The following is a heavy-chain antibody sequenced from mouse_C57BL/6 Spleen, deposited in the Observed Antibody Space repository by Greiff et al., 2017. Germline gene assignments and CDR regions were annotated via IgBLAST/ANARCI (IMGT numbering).Heavy chain of an antibody. Sequence: EVKLQESGPELVKPGASVKMSCKASGYTFTDYNMHWVKQSHGKSLEWIGYINPNNGGTSYNQKFKGKATLTVNKSSSTAYMELRSLTSEDSAVYYCAPYDGYYGYFDYWGQGTTLTVSS. V-gene: IGHV1-22*01. CDR3: APYDGYYGYFDY. CDR1: GYTFTDYN. CDR2: INPNNGGT. J-gene: IGHJ2*01. D-gene: IGHD2-3*01.